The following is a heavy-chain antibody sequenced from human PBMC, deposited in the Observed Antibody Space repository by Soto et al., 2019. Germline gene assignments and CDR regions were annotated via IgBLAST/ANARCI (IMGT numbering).Heavy chain of an antibody. J-gene: IGHJ4*02. CDR2: ISGGIT. D-gene: IGHD2-21*02. CDR3: ATCIGGDCYSDY. V-gene: IGHV3-23*01. Sequence: GGSLRLSCVASGFTFNNYAMSWVRQAPGKGLEWVSAISGGITHYADSVKGRFTISRDNSKNTLFLQMTSLRVEDTAVYYCATCIGGDCYSDYWGQGALVTVSS. CDR1: GFTFNNYA.